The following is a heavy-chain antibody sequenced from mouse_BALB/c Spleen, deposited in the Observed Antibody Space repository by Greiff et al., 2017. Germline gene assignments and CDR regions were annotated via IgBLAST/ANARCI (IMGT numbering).Heavy chain of an antibody. CDR3: AKGRGFMDY. CDR1: GFTFTDYY. D-gene: IGHD3-1*01. J-gene: IGHJ4*01. CDR2: IRNKANGYTT. V-gene: IGHV7-3*02. Sequence: EVKVVESGGGLVQPGGSLRLSCATSGFTFTDYYMSWVRQPPGKALEWLGFIRNKANGYTTEYSASVKGRFTISRDNSQSILYLQMNTLRAEDSATYYCAKGRGFMDYWGQGTSVTVSS.